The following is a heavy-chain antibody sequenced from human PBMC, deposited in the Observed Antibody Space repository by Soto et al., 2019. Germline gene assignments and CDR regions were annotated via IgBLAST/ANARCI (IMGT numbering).Heavy chain of an antibody. Sequence: GGSLRLSCAASGFTFSSYAMHWVRQAPGKGLEWVAVISYDGSNKYYADSVKGRFTISRDNSKNTLYLQMNSLRAEDTAVYYCARGTRGEYSSGWEHNFDYWGQGTLVTVSS. D-gene: IGHD6-19*01. V-gene: IGHV3-30-3*01. CDR3: ARGTRGEYSSGWEHNFDY. CDR2: ISYDGSNK. CDR1: GFTFSSYA. J-gene: IGHJ4*02.